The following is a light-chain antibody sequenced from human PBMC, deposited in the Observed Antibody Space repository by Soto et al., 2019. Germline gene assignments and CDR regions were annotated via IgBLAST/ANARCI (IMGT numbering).Light chain of an antibody. J-gene: IGKJ1*01. CDR2: KAS. CDR1: ESISSW. CDR3: QQYNSYSWT. Sequence: DIQMTQSPPTLSASAGDRVTITCRASESISSWLAWYQQKPGKAPKLLMYKASSLESGVPSRFSGSGSGTEFTLTISSLQPDDFETYYCQQYNSYSWTLGQGTKVDIK. V-gene: IGKV1-5*03.